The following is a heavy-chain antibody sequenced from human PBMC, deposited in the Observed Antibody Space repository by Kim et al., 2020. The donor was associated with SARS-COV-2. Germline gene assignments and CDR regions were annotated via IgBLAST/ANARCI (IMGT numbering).Heavy chain of an antibody. CDR2: ISNTGART. Sequence: GGSLRLSCAASGFSFTNCAMAWVRQAPGKGLEWVSAISNTGARTEYEDSVKGRFTISRDNSKNTLHLHMNSLRGDDTAVYYCAKSERSWCGIYLWGQGTL. D-gene: IGHD3-10*01. CDR3: AKSERSWCGIYL. CDR1: GFSFTNCA. J-gene: IGHJ5*02. V-gene: IGHV3-23*01.